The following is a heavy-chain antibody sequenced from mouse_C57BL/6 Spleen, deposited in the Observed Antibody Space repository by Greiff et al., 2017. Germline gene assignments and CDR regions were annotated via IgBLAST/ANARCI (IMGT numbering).Heavy chain of an antibody. V-gene: IGHV1-55*01. CDR1: GYTFTSYW. Sequence: QVQLQQPGAELVKPGASVKMSCKASGYTFTSYWITWVKQRPGQGPEWIGDIYPGSGSTNYNEKFKSKATLTVDTSSSTAYMQLSSLTSEDSAVYYCASHYDPRAWFAYWGQGTLVTVSA. CDR3: ASHYDPRAWFAY. J-gene: IGHJ3*01. CDR2: IYPGSGST. D-gene: IGHD2-4*01.